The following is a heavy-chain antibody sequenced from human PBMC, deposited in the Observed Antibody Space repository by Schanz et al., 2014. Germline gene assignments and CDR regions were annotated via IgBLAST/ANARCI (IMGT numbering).Heavy chain of an antibody. CDR2: IISTGGTI. D-gene: IGHD2-2*01. CDR3: ASSRTRYCSSTSCVPGAFDF. Sequence: DLEESGGGLVKPGGSLRLSCAASGFTFSSYYMSWIRQAPGKGLEWVSSIISTGGTIYYVDSVRGRFTISRDNAKNSLYLQMNSLRVDDTAVYYCASSRTRYCSSTSCVPGAFDFWGQGTLVTVSS. V-gene: IGHV3-11*01. CDR1: GFTFSSYY. J-gene: IGHJ3*01.